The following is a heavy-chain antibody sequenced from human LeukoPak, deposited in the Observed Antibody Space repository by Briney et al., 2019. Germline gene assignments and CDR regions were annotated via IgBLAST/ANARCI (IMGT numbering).Heavy chain of an antibody. D-gene: IGHD1-1*01. CDR3: ARWTGTTGLDY. Sequence: ASVKVSCRASGYSFSSYYMHWVRQAPGQGLEWMGIINPSGGSTTYAQKFRDRVTMTRDTSTTTVYMELSSLKSEDTAVYYCARWTGTTGLDYWGQGTLVTVSS. CDR1: GYSFSSYY. J-gene: IGHJ4*02. V-gene: IGHV1-46*01. CDR2: INPSGGST.